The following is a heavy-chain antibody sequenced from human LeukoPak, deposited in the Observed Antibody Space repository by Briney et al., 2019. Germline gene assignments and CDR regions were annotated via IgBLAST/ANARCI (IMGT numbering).Heavy chain of an antibody. CDR3: ARGRPNDYGDYFHYYGMDV. Sequence: ETLSLTCAVYGGSFSGYYWSWIRQPPGKGLEWIGEINHSGSTNYNPSLKSRVTISVDTSKNQFSLKLSSVTAADTAVYYCARGRPNDYGDYFHYYGMDVWGQGTTVTVSS. CDR1: GGSFSGYY. CDR2: INHSGST. V-gene: IGHV4-34*01. D-gene: IGHD4-17*01. J-gene: IGHJ6*02.